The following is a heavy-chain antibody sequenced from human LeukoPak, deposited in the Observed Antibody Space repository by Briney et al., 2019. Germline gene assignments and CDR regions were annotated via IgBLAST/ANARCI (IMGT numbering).Heavy chain of an antibody. D-gene: IGHD3-10*01. Sequence: QSGGSLRLSCAASGFTFSSYSMNWVRQAPGKGLEWVSAISGSGGSTYYADSVKGRFTISRDNSMNTLYLQMNSLRAEDTAVYYCAKDTSGSGSYEFGEYWGQGTLVTVSS. CDR3: AKDTSGSGSYEFGEY. CDR2: ISGSGGST. V-gene: IGHV3-23*01. J-gene: IGHJ4*02. CDR1: GFTFSSYS.